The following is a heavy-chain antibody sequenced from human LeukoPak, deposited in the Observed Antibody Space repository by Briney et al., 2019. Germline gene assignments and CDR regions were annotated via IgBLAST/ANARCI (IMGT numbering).Heavy chain of an antibody. CDR2: ISYDGRNK. V-gene: IGHV3-30*18. Sequence: GSLRLSCAASGFTFSRHGMHWVRPAPGKGLEWVAVISYDGRNKYYADSVKGRFTVSRDNSKNTLYLQMNSLSTEDTAVYYCAKGTTVTLFDFWGQGTLVTVSS. CDR3: AKGTTVTLFDF. J-gene: IGHJ4*02. D-gene: IGHD4-11*01. CDR1: GFTFSRHG.